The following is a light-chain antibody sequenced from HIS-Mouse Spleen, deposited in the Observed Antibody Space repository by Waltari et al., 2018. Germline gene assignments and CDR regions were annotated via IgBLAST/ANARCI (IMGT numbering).Light chain of an antibody. J-gene: IGLJ1*01. Sequence: QSVLTQPPSASGTPGQRVTISCSGSSSNIGSNYVYWYQQLPGTAPKRLIYRNNQRPSGVPDRFSGSKSGTSASLAISWLRSEDEADYYCAAWDDSLSGYVFGTGTKVTVL. CDR3: AAWDDSLSGYV. CDR1: SSNIGSNY. V-gene: IGLV1-47*01. CDR2: RNN.